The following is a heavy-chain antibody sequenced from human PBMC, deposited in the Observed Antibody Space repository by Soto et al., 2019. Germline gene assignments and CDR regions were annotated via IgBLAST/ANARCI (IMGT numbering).Heavy chain of an antibody. CDR3: AVEVAGDAGVYVDY. D-gene: IGHD6-19*01. CDR1: GGTFSSYT. Sequence: SVKVSCKASGGTFSSYTISWVRQAPGQGLEWMGRIIPILGIANYAQKFQGRVTITADKSTSTAYMELSSLRSEDTAVYYCAVEVAGDAGVYVDYWGEGSLVTVCS. J-gene: IGHJ4*02. V-gene: IGHV1-69*02. CDR2: IIPILGIA.